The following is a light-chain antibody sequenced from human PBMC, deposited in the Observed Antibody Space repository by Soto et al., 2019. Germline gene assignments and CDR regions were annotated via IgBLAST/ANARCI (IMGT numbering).Light chain of an antibody. CDR3: QSYDSSLSGSYV. J-gene: IGLJ1*01. V-gene: IGLV1-40*01. Sequence: QSVLTQPPSVSGVPGQRGTISCTRSSSNIGAGYDVHWYQQLPGTAPKLLIYGNSNRPSGVPDRFSGSKSGTSASLAITGLQAEDEADYYCQSYDSSLSGSYVFGNGTKVTVL. CDR1: SSNIGAGYD. CDR2: GNS.